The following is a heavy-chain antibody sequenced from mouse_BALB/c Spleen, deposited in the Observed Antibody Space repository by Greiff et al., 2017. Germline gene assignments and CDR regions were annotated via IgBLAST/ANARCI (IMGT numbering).Heavy chain of an antibody. D-gene: IGHD2-10*02. J-gene: IGHJ2*01. Sequence: VQLKESGGDLVKPGGSLKLSCAASGFTFSSYGMSWVRQTPDKRLEWVATISSGGSYTYYPDSVKGRFTISRDNAKNTLYLQMSSLKSEDTAMYYCARQYGNPFDYWGQGTTLTVSS. CDR1: GFTFSSYG. CDR2: ISSGGSYT. CDR3: ARQYGNPFDY. V-gene: IGHV5-6*01.